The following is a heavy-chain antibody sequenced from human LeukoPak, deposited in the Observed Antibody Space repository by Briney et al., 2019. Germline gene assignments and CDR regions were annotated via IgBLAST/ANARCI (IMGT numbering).Heavy chain of an antibody. V-gene: IGHV3-23*01. Sequence: GGSLRLSCAASGFTFSSYAMSWVRQAPGKGLEWVSAISGSGGSTYYADSVKGRFTISRDNSKNTLYLQLNSLRAEDTAVYYCAKDRSSIAVAGTYDYWGQGTLVTVSS. CDR3: AKDRSSIAVAGTYDY. CDR1: GFTFSSYA. D-gene: IGHD6-19*01. CDR2: ISGSGGST. J-gene: IGHJ4*02.